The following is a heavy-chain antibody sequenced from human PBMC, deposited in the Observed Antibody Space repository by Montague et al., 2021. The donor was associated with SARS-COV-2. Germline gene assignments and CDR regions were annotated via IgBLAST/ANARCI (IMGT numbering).Heavy chain of an antibody. D-gene: IGHD2-15*01. CDR1: GGSINSYY. J-gene: IGHJ6*02. Sequence: SETLSLTCGVSGGSINSYYWSWIRQPAGKGLEWIGRIYTSGRTNHSPSLKSRVTISVDTSKNQFSLKLSSVTAADTAVYYCARGSGCSGGSCYSEWDPYYYYGMDVWGQGTTVTVSS. CDR3: ARGSGCSGGSCYSEWDPYYYYGMDV. CDR2: IYTSGRT. V-gene: IGHV4-4*07.